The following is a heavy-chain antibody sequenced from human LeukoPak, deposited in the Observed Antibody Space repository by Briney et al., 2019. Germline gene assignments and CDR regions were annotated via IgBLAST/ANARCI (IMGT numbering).Heavy chain of an antibody. CDR1: GFTFSSYG. J-gene: IGHJ4*02. CDR3: AKERTTVVIPRLYYFDY. CDR2: ISYDGSNK. Sequence: PGGSLRLSCAASGFTFSSYGMHWVRQAPGKGLEWVAVISYDGSNKYYADSVKGRFTISRDNSKNTLYLQMNSLRAEDTAVYYCAKERTTVVIPRLYYFDYWGQGTLVTVSS. V-gene: IGHV3-30*18. D-gene: IGHD4-23*01.